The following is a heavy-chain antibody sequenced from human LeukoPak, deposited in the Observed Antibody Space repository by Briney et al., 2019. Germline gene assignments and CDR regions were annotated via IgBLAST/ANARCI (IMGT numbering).Heavy chain of an antibody. J-gene: IGHJ3*02. D-gene: IGHD3-22*01. CDR2: IYTSGST. Sequence: PSETLSLTCTVSGGSISSYYWSWIRQSAGKGLEWIGRIYTSGSTNYDPSLKSRVTMSVDTSKNQFSLKLSSVTAADTAVYYCARERDYYDSRDAFDIWGQGTMVTVSS. V-gene: IGHV4-4*07. CDR1: GGSISSYY. CDR3: ARERDYYDSRDAFDI.